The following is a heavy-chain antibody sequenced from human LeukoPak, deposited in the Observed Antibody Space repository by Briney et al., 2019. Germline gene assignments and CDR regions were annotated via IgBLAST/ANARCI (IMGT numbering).Heavy chain of an antibody. CDR1: GFTFSSYW. CDR3: ARADTAMKDAFDI. Sequence: AGSLRLSCAASGFTFSSYWMSWVRQAPGKGLKWVANIKQDGSEKYYVDAVKGRFTIARANAKNSLYLQMHSLRAEDTAVYYCARADTAMKDAFDIWGQGTMVTVSS. CDR2: IKQDGSEK. V-gene: IGHV3-7*01. D-gene: IGHD5-18*01. J-gene: IGHJ3*02.